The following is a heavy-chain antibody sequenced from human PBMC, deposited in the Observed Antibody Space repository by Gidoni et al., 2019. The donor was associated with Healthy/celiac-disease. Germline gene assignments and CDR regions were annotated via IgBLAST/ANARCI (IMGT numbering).Heavy chain of an antibody. CDR2: ISGSGGST. CDR1: GFTFSSYA. D-gene: IGHD4-17*01. J-gene: IGHJ6*03. CDR3: AKHTVTPRYYYYYMDV. V-gene: IGHV3-23*01. Sequence: EVQLLESGGGLVQPGGSLRLSCAASGFTFSSYAMSWVRQAPGKGLEWVSAISGSGGSTYYADSVKGRFTISRDNSKNTLYLQMNSLRAEDTAVYYCAKHTVTPRYYYYYMDVWGKGTTVTVSS.